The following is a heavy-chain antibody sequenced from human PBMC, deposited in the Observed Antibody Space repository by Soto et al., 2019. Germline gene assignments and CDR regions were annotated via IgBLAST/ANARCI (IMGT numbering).Heavy chain of an antibody. D-gene: IGHD4-17*01. CDR2: IYYSGST. Sequence: QVQLQESGPGLVKPSETLSLTCTVSGGSISSYYWSWIRQPPGKGLEWIGYIYYSGSTNYNPSLKSRVTISVDTSKNQFSLKLSSVTAADTAVYYCASEPGDLVGDPGGWFDPWGQGTLVTVSS. CDR1: GGSISSYY. J-gene: IGHJ5*02. CDR3: ASEPGDLVGDPGGWFDP. V-gene: IGHV4-59*01.